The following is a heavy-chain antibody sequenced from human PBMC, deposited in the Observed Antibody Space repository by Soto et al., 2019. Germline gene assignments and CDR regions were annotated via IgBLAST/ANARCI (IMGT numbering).Heavy chain of an antibody. J-gene: IGHJ3*02. CDR2: ISTYNGKT. CDR1: RYTFTSHG. V-gene: IGHV1-18*01. Sequence: QVQLVQSGGEVKKPGASVKVSCKSSRYTFTSHGISWVRQAPGQGLEWMGWISTYNGKTDYGQKFQGRVTMTAETRTETVYMELRSLRSDDTAVYYCARLLTEGATYREDAFDIWGQGTEVTVSS. CDR3: ARLLTEGATYREDAFDI. D-gene: IGHD1-26*01.